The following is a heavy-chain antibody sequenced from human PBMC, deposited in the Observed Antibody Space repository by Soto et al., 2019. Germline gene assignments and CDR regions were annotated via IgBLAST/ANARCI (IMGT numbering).Heavy chain of an antibody. CDR3: ARGKGMEENYYYYGMDI. J-gene: IGHJ6*02. CDR1: GYTFSTYA. V-gene: IGHV1-3*01. CDR2: LNGGTGQT. Sequence: ASVKVSCKASGYTFSTYAIHWVRQAPGQSLEWMGWLNGGTGQTRYSQRFQDRVTITRDTSASTAYMEVSSLRPEDTAVYYCARGKGMEENYYYYGMDIWGQGTTVTV. D-gene: IGHD1-1*01.